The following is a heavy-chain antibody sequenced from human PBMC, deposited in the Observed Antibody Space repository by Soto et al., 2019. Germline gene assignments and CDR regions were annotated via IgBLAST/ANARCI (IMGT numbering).Heavy chain of an antibody. J-gene: IGHJ6*02. CDR1: GFNFSNCA. CDR2: ISGSGNST. D-gene: IGHD2-8*02. CDR3: AKDFVLIVLEVPVENTGLDV. Sequence: EVQLLESGGDLVQPGGSLRLSCAASGFNFSNCAMTWVRQAPGKGLEWVSGISGSGNSTYYADSVTGRFTISRDNSKNTLFLQMNSLRVEDTAVYFCAKDFVLIVLEVPVENTGLDVWGQGTTVTVSS. V-gene: IGHV3-23*01.